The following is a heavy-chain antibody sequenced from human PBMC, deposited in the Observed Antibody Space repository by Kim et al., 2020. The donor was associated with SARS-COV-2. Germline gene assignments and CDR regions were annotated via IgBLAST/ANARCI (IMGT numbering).Heavy chain of an antibody. V-gene: IGHV1-69*13. CDR3: ARGERGILEWFSNWFDP. CDR2: IIPIFGTA. D-gene: IGHD3-3*01. J-gene: IGHJ5*02. Sequence: SVKVSCKASGGTFSSYAISWVRQAPGQGLEWMGGIIPIFGTANYAQKFQGRVTITADESTSTAYMELSSLRSEDTAVYYCARGERGILEWFSNWFDPWGQGTLVTVSS. CDR1: GGTFSSYA.